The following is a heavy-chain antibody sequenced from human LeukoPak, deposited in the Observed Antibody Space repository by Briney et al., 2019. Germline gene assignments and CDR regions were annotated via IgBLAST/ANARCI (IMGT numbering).Heavy chain of an antibody. D-gene: IGHD4-11*01. V-gene: IGHV4-4*07. CDR1: GGSISSYY. J-gene: IGHJ5*02. CDR2: IYTSGST. CDR3: ARINSNNYDP. Sequence: NPSETLSLTCTVSGGSISSYYWSWIRQPAGKGLEWIGRIYTSGSTNYNPSLKSRVTLSVDTSKNQFSLKLTSVTAADTAIYYCARINSNNYDPWGQGTLVTVSS.